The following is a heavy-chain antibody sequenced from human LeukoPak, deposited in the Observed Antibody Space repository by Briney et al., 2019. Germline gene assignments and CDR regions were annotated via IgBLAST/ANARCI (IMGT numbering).Heavy chain of an antibody. D-gene: IGHD6-13*01. V-gene: IGHV3-9*03. CDR3: TRQSSRPYYMDV. Sequence: PGGSLRLSCAASGFTFGDYAMHWVRQAPGKGLEWVSGINWNSNNIGYADSVKGRFTISRDNAKNSLYLQMNSLRAEDMALYYCTRQSSRPYYMDVWGKGTTVTVSS. CDR1: GFTFGDYA. CDR2: INWNSNNI. J-gene: IGHJ6*03.